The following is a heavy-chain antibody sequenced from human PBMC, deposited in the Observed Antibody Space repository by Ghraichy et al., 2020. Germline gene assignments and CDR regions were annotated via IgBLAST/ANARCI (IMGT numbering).Heavy chain of an antibody. Sequence: ASVKVSCKASGYTFTNYGIGWVRQAPGQGLEWMGWISGYNGYTYYAENLQGRVTMTTDTSTTTAYMELRSLESDDTAVYYCARTLSAAGSYYYPYSGMDVWGQGTTVTVSS. CDR1: GYTFTNYG. CDR2: ISGYNGYT. V-gene: IGHV1-18*01. D-gene: IGHD3-10*01. J-gene: IGHJ6*02. CDR3: ARTLSAAGSYYYPYSGMDV.